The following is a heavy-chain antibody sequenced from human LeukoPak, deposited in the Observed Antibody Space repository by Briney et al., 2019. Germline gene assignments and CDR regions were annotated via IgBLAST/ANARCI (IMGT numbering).Heavy chain of an antibody. D-gene: IGHD2-15*01. CDR2: ISGSGDST. J-gene: IGHJ4*02. Sequence: GGSLRLSCAASGFTFSSYAMNWVRQAPGKGLEWVSVISGSGDSTHYADSVKGRFTISRDISKNTLYLQMNSLRAEDTAVYYCAKNRYGSCYSSSVYWGQGTLVTVSS. V-gene: IGHV3-23*01. CDR1: GFTFSSYA. CDR3: AKNRYGSCYSSSVY.